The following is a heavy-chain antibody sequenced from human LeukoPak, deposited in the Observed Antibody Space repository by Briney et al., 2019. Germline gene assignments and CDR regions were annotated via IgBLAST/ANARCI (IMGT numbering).Heavy chain of an antibody. J-gene: IGHJ4*02. V-gene: IGHV3-30-3*01. D-gene: IGHD2-8*01. CDR3: AKDLDIVLMVYAMDY. Sequence: GGSLRLSCAASGFTFSSYAMHWVRQAPGKGLEWVAVISYDGSNKYYADSVKGRFTISRDNSKNMLYLQMNSLRAEDTAVYYCAKDLDIVLMVYAMDYWGQGTLVTVSS. CDR1: GFTFSSYA. CDR2: ISYDGSNK.